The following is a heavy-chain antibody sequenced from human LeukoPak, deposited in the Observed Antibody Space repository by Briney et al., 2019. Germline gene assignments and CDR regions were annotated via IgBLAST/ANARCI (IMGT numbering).Heavy chain of an antibody. D-gene: IGHD3-3*01. CDR2: ISGSGGST. V-gene: IGHV3-23*01. J-gene: IGHJ5*02. CDR3: AKDEHNDFWSGKPNWFDP. CDR1: GFTFSRYW. Sequence: PGGSLRLSCAASGFTFSRYWMHWVRQAPGKGLEWVSGISGSGGSTYYADSVKGRFTISRDNSKNTLYLQMNSLRAEDTAVYYCAKDEHNDFWSGKPNWFDPWGQGTLVTVSS.